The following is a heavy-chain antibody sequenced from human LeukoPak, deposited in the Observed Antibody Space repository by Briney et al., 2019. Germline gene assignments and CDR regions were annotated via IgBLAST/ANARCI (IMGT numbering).Heavy chain of an antibody. D-gene: IGHD3-10*01. CDR2: INHSGST. CDR1: GGSFSGFY. J-gene: IGHJ6*03. CDR3: ARSVGGSGSYYYYYYMDV. Sequence: SETLSLTCAVYGGSFSGFYWSWIRQPPGKGLEWIGEINHSGSTNYNPSLKSRVTISVDTSKNQFSLKLSSVTAADTAVYYCARSVGGSGSYYYYYYMDVWGKGTTVTVSS. V-gene: IGHV4-34*01.